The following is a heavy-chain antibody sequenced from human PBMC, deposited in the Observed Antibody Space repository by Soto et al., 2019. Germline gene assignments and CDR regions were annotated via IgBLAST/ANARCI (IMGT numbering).Heavy chain of an antibody. J-gene: IGHJ6*02. CDR1: GGSISSTNW. Sequence: SETLSLTCVVSGGSISSTNWWSCVRQPPWKGLEWIAEIYHSGSTNYNPSLKSRVTISVDKSKNQFSLRLSSVTAADTAIYYCARGHYNWNSEAVRYYFYGMDVWGQGTTVTVSS. D-gene: IGHD1-7*01. CDR2: IYHSGST. CDR3: ARGHYNWNSEAVRYYFYGMDV. V-gene: IGHV4-4*02.